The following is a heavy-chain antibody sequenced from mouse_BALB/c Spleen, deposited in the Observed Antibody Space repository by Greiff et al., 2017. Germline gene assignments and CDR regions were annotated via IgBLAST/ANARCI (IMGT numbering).Heavy chain of an antibody. J-gene: IGHJ1*01. Sequence: VQLQQSGAELVRSGASVKLSCTASGFNIKDYYMHWVKQRPEQGLEWIGWIDPENGDTEYAPKFQGKATMTADTSSNTAYLQLSSLTSEDTAVYYCNAFRYDYDGPRYFDVWGAGTTVTVSS. CDR3: NAFRYDYDGPRYFDV. CDR1: GFNIKDYY. D-gene: IGHD2-4*01. V-gene: IGHV14-4*02. CDR2: IDPENGDT.